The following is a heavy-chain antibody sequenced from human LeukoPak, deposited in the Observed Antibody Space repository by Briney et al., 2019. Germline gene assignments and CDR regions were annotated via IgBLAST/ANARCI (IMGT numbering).Heavy chain of an antibody. CDR3: ARHLHYDAFDI. D-gene: IGHD4-11*01. V-gene: IGHV4-59*08. J-gene: IGHJ3*02. CDR1: GGSISTYY. CDR2: IYYSGST. Sequence: KASETLSLTCTVSGGSISTYYWSWIRQPPGKGLEWIGYIYYSGSTNYNPSLKSRVTISVDTSKNQFSLKLSSVTAADTAVYYCARHLHYDAFDIWGQGTMVTVSS.